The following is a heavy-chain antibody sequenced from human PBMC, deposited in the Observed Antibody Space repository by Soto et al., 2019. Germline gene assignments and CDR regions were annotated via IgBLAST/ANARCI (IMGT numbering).Heavy chain of an antibody. V-gene: IGHV3-23*01. Sequence: EVQLLESGGGLVQPGGSLRLSCAASGFTFSSYAMSWVRQAPGKGLEWVSAFSTSGGSTYYADSVKGRFTISRDNSKNTLSLQMNSRRAEDTAIYYCAKERSVRIRGSGYDFDYWGQGTLVTVSS. J-gene: IGHJ4*02. CDR1: GFTFSSYA. CDR2: FSTSGGST. D-gene: IGHD5-12*01. CDR3: AKERSVRIRGSGYDFDY.